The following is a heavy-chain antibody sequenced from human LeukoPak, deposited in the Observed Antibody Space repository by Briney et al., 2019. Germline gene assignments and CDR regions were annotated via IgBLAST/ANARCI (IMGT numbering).Heavy chain of an antibody. J-gene: IGHJ5*02. V-gene: IGHV3-7*02. D-gene: IGHD5-18*01. Sequence: QPGGSLRLSCLASGITFSSYWMSWVRQAPGKGLEWVANIKRDGSEKNYVDSVKGRFTISRDNAKNSLYLQMNSLRAEDTAVYYCTTARYRSGFDPWGQGTLVTVSS. CDR3: TTARYRSGFDP. CDR1: GITFSSYW. CDR2: IKRDGSEK.